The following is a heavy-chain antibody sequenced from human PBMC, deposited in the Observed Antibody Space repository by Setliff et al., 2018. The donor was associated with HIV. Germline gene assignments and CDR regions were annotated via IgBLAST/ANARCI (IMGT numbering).Heavy chain of an antibody. CDR2: IYHSGST. CDR1: GYSIRSGYY. CDR3: ARAVGDVLDAFDI. J-gene: IGHJ3*02. V-gene: IGHV4-38-2*02. D-gene: IGHD3-10*01. Sequence: SETLSLTCTVSGYSIRSGYYWGWIRQPPGKGLEWIGSIYHSGSTYYNPSLKSRVTISVDTSKNQSSLKLSSVTAADTAVYYCARAVGDVLDAFDIWGQGTMVTVSS.